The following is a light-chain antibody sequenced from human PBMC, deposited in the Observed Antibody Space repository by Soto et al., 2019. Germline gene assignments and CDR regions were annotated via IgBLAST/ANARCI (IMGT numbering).Light chain of an antibody. CDR2: GAS. J-gene: IGKJ1*01. CDR3: QQYGSSPWP. Sequence: IVLPQCPGTMSLSPGERATLSCRDSQSVSRPYVACSQPKPGQAPRLLIFGASSRATGIPDRFCGRGPGTDFTLTISRLEPEDFAVYYCQQYGSSPWPFGQGTKVDI. CDR1: QSVSRPY. V-gene: IGKV3-20*01.